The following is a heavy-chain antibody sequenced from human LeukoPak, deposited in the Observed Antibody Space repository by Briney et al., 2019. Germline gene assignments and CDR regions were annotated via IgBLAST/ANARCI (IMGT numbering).Heavy chain of an antibody. Sequence: PGGSLRLSCAASGFTFSTYWMSWVRQAPGKGLEWVANINQDGSEKYYVDSVKGRFTISRDNAKNTLYLQMNSLRAEDTAVYYCAKDLLVYDILTAATGLWGQGTLVTVSS. CDR2: INQDGSEK. J-gene: IGHJ4*02. D-gene: IGHD3-9*01. CDR1: GFTFSTYW. V-gene: IGHV3-7*03. CDR3: AKDLLVYDILTAATGL.